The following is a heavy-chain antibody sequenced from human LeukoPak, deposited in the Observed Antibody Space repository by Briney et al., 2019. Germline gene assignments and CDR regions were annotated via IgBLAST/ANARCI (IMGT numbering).Heavy chain of an antibody. Sequence: GASVKVSCTASGYTFTSYYMHWVRQAPGQGLEWMGIINPSGGSTSYAQKFQGRVTITRDTSASTAYMELSSLRSEDTAVYYCARKAPWLHHPFDYWGQGTLVTVSS. D-gene: IGHD5-12*01. CDR3: ARKAPWLHHPFDY. V-gene: IGHV1-46*01. CDR1: GYTFTSYY. J-gene: IGHJ4*02. CDR2: INPSGGST.